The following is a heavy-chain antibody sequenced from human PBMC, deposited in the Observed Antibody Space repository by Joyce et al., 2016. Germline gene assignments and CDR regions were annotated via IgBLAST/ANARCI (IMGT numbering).Heavy chain of an antibody. J-gene: IGHJ3*01. CDR2: ISSDGISE. CDR3: ARGGTANWSKDDPFDA. Sequence: QVQLVESGGGVVQPGRSLRLSCAAPGFNFNSYAIYWVRQAPGKGLEWVSLISSDGISEYYADSVKGRFTLPRDNSRNMAHLQMNGLKLDDTAMYYCARGGTANWSKDDPFDAWGQGTVVTVSS. CDR1: GFNFNSYA. D-gene: IGHD1-1*01. V-gene: IGHV3-30-3*01.